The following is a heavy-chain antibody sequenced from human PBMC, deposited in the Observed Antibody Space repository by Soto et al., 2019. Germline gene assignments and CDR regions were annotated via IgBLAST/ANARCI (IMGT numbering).Heavy chain of an antibody. CDR3: AKDMGVTTYRGADY. Sequence: HPGGSLRLSCAASGFTFSSYAMSWVRQAPGKGLEWVSAISGSGGSTYYADSVKGRFTISRDNSKNTLYLQMNSLRAEDTALYYCAKDMGVTTYRGADYWGQGTLVTVSS. D-gene: IGHD4-17*01. CDR2: ISGSGGST. J-gene: IGHJ4*02. V-gene: IGHV3-23*01. CDR1: GFTFSSYA.